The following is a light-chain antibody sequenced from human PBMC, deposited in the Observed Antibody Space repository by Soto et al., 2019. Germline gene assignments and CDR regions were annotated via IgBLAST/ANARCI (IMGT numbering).Light chain of an antibody. Sequence: QSVLTQAASVSGSPGQSITIPCTGTSSDVGDYASVSWYQQHPGKAPKLMIYDVSNRPSGVSDRFSGSKSGNTASLTISGLQAEDEADYYCGSYTASSTQVFGTGTKVTVL. CDR1: SSDVGDYAS. CDR3: GSYTASSTQV. CDR2: DVS. J-gene: IGLJ1*01. V-gene: IGLV2-14*03.